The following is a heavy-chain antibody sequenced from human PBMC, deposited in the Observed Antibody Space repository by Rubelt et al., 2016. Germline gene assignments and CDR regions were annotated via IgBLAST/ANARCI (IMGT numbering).Heavy chain of an antibody. CDR1: GYNFTTYW. CDR3: GRGNGWYPL. V-gene: IGHV5-10-1*03. CDR2: IDPSDSYI. Sequence: EVQLVQSGAEVKKPGESLRISCKGSGYNFTTYWISWVRQTPGKGLEWMGRIDPSDSYINYSPPVQGHVTISADKSISTAYLQWSSLKASDTAMYYCGRGNGWYPLWGQGTLVTVSS. J-gene: IGHJ4*02. D-gene: IGHD6-19*01.